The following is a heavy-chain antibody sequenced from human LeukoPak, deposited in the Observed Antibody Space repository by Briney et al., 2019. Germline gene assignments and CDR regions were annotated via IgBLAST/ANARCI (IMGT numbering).Heavy chain of an antibody. CDR3: ARCYDSSGYYPDDAFDI. D-gene: IGHD3-22*01. J-gene: IGHJ3*02. Sequence: SETLSLTCTVSGYSISSGYYWGWIRQPPGKGLEWIGSIYHSGSTYYNPSLKSRVTISVDTSKNQFSLKLSSVTAADTAVYYCARCYDSSGYYPDDAFDIWGQGTMVTVSS. CDR2: IYHSGST. CDR1: GYSISSGYY. V-gene: IGHV4-38-2*02.